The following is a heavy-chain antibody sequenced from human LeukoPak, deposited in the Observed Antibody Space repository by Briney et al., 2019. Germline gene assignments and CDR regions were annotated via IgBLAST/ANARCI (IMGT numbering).Heavy chain of an antibody. J-gene: IGHJ4*02. D-gene: IGHD1-1*01. CDR3: ARDLWDDVGLDY. CDR1: GYTFTSYA. CDR2: SNAGNGNT. V-gene: IGHV1-3*01. Sequence: GASVKVSCKASGYTFTSYAMHWVRQAPGQRLEWMGWSNAGNGNTKYSQKFQGRVTITRDTSASTAYMELSSLRSEDTAVYYCARDLWDDVGLDYWGQGTLVTVSS.